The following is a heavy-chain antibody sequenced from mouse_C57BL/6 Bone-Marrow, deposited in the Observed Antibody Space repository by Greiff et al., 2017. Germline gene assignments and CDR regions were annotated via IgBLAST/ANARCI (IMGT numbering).Heavy chain of an antibody. CDR1: GFNIKDDY. CDR2: IDPENGDT. CDR3: TTVDYDYFDY. J-gene: IGHJ2*01. D-gene: IGHD2-4*01. V-gene: IGHV14-4*01. Sequence: VHVKQSGAELVRPGASVKLSCTASGFNIKDDYLHWVKQRPEQGLEWIGWIDPENGDTEYASKFQGKATITADTSSNTAYLQRSSLTSEDTAVYYCTTVDYDYFDYWGQGTTLTVSS.